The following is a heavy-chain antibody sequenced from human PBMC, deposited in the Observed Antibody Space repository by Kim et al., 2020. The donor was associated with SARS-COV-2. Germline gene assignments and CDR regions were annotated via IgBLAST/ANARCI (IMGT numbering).Heavy chain of an antibody. V-gene: IGHV3-21*01. CDR3: ARGGMVDYYGSGGFDY. D-gene: IGHD3-10*01. CDR1: GFTFSSYS. Sequence: GGSLRLSCAASGFTFSSYSMNWVRQAPGKGLEWVSSISSSSSYIYYADSVKGRFTISRDNAKNSLYLQMNSLRAEDTAVYYCARGGMVDYYGSGGFDYWGQGTLVTVSS. CDR2: ISSSSSYI. J-gene: IGHJ4*02.